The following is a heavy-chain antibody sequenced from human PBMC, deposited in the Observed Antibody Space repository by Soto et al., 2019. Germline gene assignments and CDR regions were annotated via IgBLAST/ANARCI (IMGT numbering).Heavy chain of an antibody. CDR2: IYYSGST. J-gene: IGHJ6*02. V-gene: IGHV4-59*08. CDR3: ARSYCSSTSCYYYYYYGMDV. Sequence: SETLSLTCTVSGGSISSYYWSWIRQPPGKGLEWIGYIYYSGSTNYNPSLKSRVTISVDTSKNQFSLKLSSVTAADTAVYYCARSYCSSTSCYYYYYYGMDVWGQGTTVTVSS. CDR1: GGSISSYY. D-gene: IGHD2-2*01.